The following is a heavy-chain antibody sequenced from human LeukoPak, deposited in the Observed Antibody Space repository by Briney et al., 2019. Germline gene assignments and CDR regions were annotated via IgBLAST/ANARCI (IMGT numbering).Heavy chain of an antibody. CDR2: IYYSGST. CDR3: ARETAPLFGVVG. J-gene: IGHJ4*02. Sequence: SQTLSLTCTVSGGSISSGGYYWSWLRQHPGTGLEWIGYIYYSGSTYYNPSLKSRVTISVDTSKNQFSLKLSSVTAADTAVYYCARETAPLFGVVGWGQGTLVTVSS. D-gene: IGHD3-3*01. V-gene: IGHV4-31*03. CDR1: GGSISSGGYY.